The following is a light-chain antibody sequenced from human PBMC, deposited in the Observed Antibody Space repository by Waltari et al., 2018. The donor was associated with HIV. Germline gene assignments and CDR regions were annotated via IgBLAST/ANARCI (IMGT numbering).Light chain of an antibody. CDR1: HSLLYAFNNKKF. J-gene: IGKJ1*01. Sequence: DIVMTQSPDSLTVSLGERATINCNSSHSLLYAFNNKKFLAWYQQKPGQPPKLLINWASTRESGVPDRFSGRGSETGFTLTISSLQAEDVAIYYCHQYYSIPRTFGQGTKLEI. CDR2: WAS. CDR3: HQYYSIPRT. V-gene: IGKV4-1*01.